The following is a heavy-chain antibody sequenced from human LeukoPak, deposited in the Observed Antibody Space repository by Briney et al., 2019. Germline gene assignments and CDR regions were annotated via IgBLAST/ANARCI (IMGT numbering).Heavy chain of an antibody. Sequence: HPGGSLRLSCAASGFPFSSYGMHWVRQSPGKGLEWVAVIWYDGSNKYYVDSVKGRFTISRDNSKSTLYLQMNSLRGEDTAVYYCARDSFSAGAIVGSTRDFDYWGQGTLVIVSS. CDR1: GFPFSSYG. CDR2: IWYDGSNK. D-gene: IGHD1-26*01. CDR3: ARDSFSAGAIVGSTRDFDY. J-gene: IGHJ4*02. V-gene: IGHV3-33*01.